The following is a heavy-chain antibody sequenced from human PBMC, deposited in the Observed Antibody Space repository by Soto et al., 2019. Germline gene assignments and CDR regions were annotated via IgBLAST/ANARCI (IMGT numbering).Heavy chain of an antibody. CDR3: ARGIWVRGIIGFNWFDP. J-gene: IGHJ5*02. Sequence: SETLSLTCAVYGGSFSGYYWSWIRQPPGKGLEWIGEINHSGSTNYNPSLKSRVTISVDTSKNQFSLKLSSATAADTAMYYCARGIWVRGIIGFNWFDPWGQGTLVTVS. V-gene: IGHV4-34*01. CDR1: GGSFSGYY. D-gene: IGHD3-10*01. CDR2: INHSGST.